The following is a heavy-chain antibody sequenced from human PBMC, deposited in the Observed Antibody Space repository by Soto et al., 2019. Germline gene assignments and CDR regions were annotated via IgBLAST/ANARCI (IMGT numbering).Heavy chain of an antibody. V-gene: IGHV4-31*03. CDR3: ARDRVRRDNKPYGMDV. CDR1: GDPISRGGYF. D-gene: IGHD2-21*01. CDR2: TYYTGTT. J-gene: IGHJ6*02. Sequence: SETLSLTCTVSGDPISRGGYFWTWIRQHPGKGLEWIGNTYYTGTTYYNPSLKSRVSISVDTSKNQFSLKLTSVTAADTAIYYCARDRVRRDNKPYGMDVWGQGTTVT.